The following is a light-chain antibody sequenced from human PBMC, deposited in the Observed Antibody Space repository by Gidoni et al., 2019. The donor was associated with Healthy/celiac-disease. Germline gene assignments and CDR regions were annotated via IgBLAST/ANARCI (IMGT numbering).Light chain of an antibody. Sequence: IQMTQSPSSLSASVGDKDTITCRASQSISSYLNWYQQKPGKAPKLLIYAASSLQSGVPSRFSGSGSETDFTLTISSLQPEDLATYYCQQSYSTPPITFGQGTRLEIK. J-gene: IGKJ5*01. CDR3: QQSYSTPPIT. CDR1: QSISSY. V-gene: IGKV1-39*01. CDR2: AAS.